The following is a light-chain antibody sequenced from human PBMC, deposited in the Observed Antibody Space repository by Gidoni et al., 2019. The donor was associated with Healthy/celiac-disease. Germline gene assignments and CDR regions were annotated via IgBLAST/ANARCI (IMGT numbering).Light chain of an antibody. V-gene: IGLV2-14*01. Sequence: QSALTHPASVSGSPGQSITISCTGTSSDVGDYNYVSWYQQHPGKAPKLRIYDVSNRPSGVSNRFSGSKSGNTASLTSAGLQAEDEADYYCSSYTSSSTLGFGTGTKVTVL. CDR2: DVS. J-gene: IGLJ1*01. CDR3: SSYTSSSTLG. CDR1: SSDVGDYNY.